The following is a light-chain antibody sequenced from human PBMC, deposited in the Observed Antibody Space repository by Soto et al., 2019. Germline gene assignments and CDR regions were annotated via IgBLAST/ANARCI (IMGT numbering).Light chain of an antibody. V-gene: IGKV3D-15*01. Sequence: RVMTQSPDTLSVSPGERATLSCRASETVRSNLAWYQQKPGQAPRLLIYAASTRATGIPARFIGNGSGTEFTLTISSLQSEDFAVYYCQQYKNWPPLTFGGGTKVDIK. J-gene: IGKJ4*01. CDR3: QQYKNWPPLT. CDR1: ETVRSN. CDR2: AAS.